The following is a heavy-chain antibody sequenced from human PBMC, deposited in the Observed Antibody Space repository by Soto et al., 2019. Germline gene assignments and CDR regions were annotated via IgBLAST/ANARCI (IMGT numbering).Heavy chain of an antibody. CDR2: ISWDSSTI. J-gene: IGHJ4*02. D-gene: IGHD2-15*01. CDR3: VQGRYPTMATPLDH. Sequence: EVQLVESGGGLVQPGRSLRLYCAASGFTFGNCGMHWVRQAPGKGLEWVAGISWDSSTIGYADSVKGRFIISRDDAKNSLYLQMDSLRGEDTALYYCVQGRYPTMATPLDHWGQGTQVIVSS. CDR1: GFTFGNCG. V-gene: IGHV3-9*01.